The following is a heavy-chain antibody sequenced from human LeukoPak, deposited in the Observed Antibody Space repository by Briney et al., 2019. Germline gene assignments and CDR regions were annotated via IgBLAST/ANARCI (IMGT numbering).Heavy chain of an antibody. CDR1: GGTFSSYA. Sequence: ASVKVSCKASGGTFSSYAISWVRQAPGQGLEWMGWINTNTGNPTYAQGFTGRFVFSLDTSVSTAYLQISSLKAEDTAVYYCARTTFKGRAAAGTFDYWGQGTLVTVSS. CDR2: INTNTGNP. J-gene: IGHJ4*02. D-gene: IGHD6-13*01. CDR3: ARTTFKGRAAAGTFDY. V-gene: IGHV7-4-1*02.